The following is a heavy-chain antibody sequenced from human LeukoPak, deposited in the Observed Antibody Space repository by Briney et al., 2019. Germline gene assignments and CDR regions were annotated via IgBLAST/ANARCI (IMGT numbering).Heavy chain of an antibody. Sequence: PGGSLRLSCAASGFTFSSYAMHWVRQAPGKGLEWVAVISYDGNNKYYADSVQGRFTISRDNAKNTLHLQMNSLRAEDTAVYYCAREKHDAFDIWGEGTMVTVSS. CDR3: AREKHDAFDI. J-gene: IGHJ3*02. CDR2: ISYDGNNK. CDR1: GFTFSSYA. V-gene: IGHV3-30*04.